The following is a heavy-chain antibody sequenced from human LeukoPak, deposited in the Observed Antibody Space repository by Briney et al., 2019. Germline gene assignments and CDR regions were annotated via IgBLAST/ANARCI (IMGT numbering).Heavy chain of an antibody. V-gene: IGHV1-69*06. CDR2: IIPIFGTA. J-gene: IGHJ4*02. CDR1: GGTFSSYA. D-gene: IGHD3-22*01. CDR3: ARGDSSGYDVDY. Sequence: GASVKVSCKASGGTFSSYAISWVRQAPGQGLEWMGGIIPIFGTANYAQKFQGRVTITADKSTSTAYMELSSLRSEDTAVYYCARGDSSGYDVDYWGQGTLVTVSS.